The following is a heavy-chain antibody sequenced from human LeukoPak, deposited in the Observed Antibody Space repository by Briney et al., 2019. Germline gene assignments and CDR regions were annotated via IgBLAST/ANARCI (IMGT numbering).Heavy chain of an antibody. CDR2: ISGSGDNT. CDR3: ARVTYGSGTYGALDY. V-gene: IGHV3-23*01. Sequence: PGGSLRLSCAASGFTFSSHGMSWVRQAPGKGLEWVSTISGSGDNTYHADSVKGRFTISRDNSKNTLYLQMNSLRAEDTAVYYCARVTYGSGTYGALDYWGQGTLVTVSS. J-gene: IGHJ4*02. D-gene: IGHD3-10*01. CDR1: GFTFSSHG.